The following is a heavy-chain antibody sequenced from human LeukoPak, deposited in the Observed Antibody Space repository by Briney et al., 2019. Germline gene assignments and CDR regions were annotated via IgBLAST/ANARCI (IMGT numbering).Heavy chain of an antibody. V-gene: IGHV4-39*07. J-gene: IGHJ4*02. Sequence: SETLSLTCTVSGGSISSSSYYWGWIRQPPGTGLEWIGSIYYSGSTYYNPSLKSRVTISVDTSKNQFSLKLSSVTAADTAVYYSARVPLSSSSGNVDYWGQGTLVTVSS. CDR3: ARVPLSSSSGNVDY. CDR2: IYYSGST. D-gene: IGHD6-6*01. CDR1: GGSISSSSYY.